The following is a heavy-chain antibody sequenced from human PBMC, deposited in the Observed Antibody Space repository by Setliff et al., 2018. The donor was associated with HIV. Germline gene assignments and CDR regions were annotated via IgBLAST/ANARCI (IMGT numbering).Heavy chain of an antibody. J-gene: IGHJ3*02. CDR3: ARDLGSITIFGVVIQGAFDM. D-gene: IGHD3-3*01. V-gene: IGHV1-2*02. CDR1: GYTFTAYY. Sequence: GASVKVSCKSSGYTFTAYYIHWVRQAPGQGLEWMGWINPSSGGTNYAQTFQGRVTMTRDTSTSTVYMALRSLRFEDTAVYYCARDLGSITIFGVVIQGAFDMWGQGTMVTVSS. CDR2: INPSSGGT.